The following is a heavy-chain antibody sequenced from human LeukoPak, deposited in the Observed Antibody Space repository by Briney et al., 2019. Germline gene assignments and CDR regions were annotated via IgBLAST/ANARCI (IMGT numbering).Heavy chain of an antibody. CDR3: ATTYSSSWSEGDY. D-gene: IGHD6-13*01. V-gene: IGHV3-21*01. CDR2: ISSSSSYI. Sequence: GGSLRLSCAASGFTFSSYSMNWVRQAPGKGLEWVSSISSSSSYIYYADSVKGRFTISRDNAKNSLYLQMNSLRAEDTAVYYCATTYSSSWSEGDYWGQGNLVTVSS. J-gene: IGHJ4*02. CDR1: GFTFSSYS.